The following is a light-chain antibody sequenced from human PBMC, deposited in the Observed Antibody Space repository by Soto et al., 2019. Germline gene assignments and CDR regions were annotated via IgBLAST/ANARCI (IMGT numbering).Light chain of an antibody. CDR3: SSYAGSNNIWV. Sequence: QSALTQPPSASGSPGQSVTISCTGTSSDVGGYNYVSWYQQHPGKAPRVIIYEVYKRPSGVPDRFSGPKSGHTASLTVSGLQVEDEADYYCSSYAGSNNIWVFGGGTKVTVL. J-gene: IGLJ3*02. CDR2: EVY. CDR1: SSDVGGYNY. V-gene: IGLV2-8*01.